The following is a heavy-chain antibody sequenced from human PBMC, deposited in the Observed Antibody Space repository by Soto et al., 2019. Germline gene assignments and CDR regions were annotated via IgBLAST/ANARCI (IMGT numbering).Heavy chain of an antibody. V-gene: IGHV3-23*01. J-gene: IGHJ6*02. D-gene: IGHD3-10*01. CDR3: AKEPIYFGPGSSLSYYYYGLDV. CDR1: GFTFSSYA. Sequence: GGSLRLSCAASGFTFSSYAMSWVRQAPGKGLEWVSAISGSGGSTYYADSVKGRFTISRDNSKNTLYLQMNSLRPEDTAIYYCAKEPIYFGPGSSLSYYYYGLDVWGQGTTVTVSS. CDR2: ISGSGGST.